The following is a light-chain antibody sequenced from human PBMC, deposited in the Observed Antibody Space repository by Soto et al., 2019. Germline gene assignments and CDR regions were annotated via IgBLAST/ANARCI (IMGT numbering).Light chain of an antibody. CDR1: ALPKQF. Sequence: SYELTQPPSMSVSPEQTARITCSGEALPKQFAYWYQQKTVHAPLLVIYKDTERPSEIPERFTGSNSGTTVTLTISGVQAEDEANYYCLSPDISGNSWVFGGGTKLTVL. J-gene: IGLJ3*02. CDR2: KDT. V-gene: IGLV3-25*02. CDR3: LSPDISGNSWV.